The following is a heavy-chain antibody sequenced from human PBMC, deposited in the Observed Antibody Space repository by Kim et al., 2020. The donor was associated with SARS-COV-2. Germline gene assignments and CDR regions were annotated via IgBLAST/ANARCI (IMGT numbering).Heavy chain of an antibody. V-gene: IGHV3-33*01. Sequence: YYADAVKSRFTISRDKSKNTLYLQMNSLRAEDTAVYYCARDMSIASRRDYWGQGTLVTVSS. D-gene: IGHD6-6*01. J-gene: IGHJ4*02. CDR3: ARDMSIASRRDY.